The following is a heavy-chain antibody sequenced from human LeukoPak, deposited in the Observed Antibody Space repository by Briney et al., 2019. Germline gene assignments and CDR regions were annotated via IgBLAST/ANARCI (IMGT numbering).Heavy chain of an antibody. D-gene: IGHD3-10*01. CDR3: AREGTMVRGPTGFDY. V-gene: IGHV1-3*01. Sequence: ASVKVSCKASGYTFTSYAMHWVRQAPGQRLEWMGWINAGNGNTKYSQKFQGGVTITRDTSASTAYMELSSLRSEDTAVYYCAREGTMVRGPTGFDYWGQGTLVTVSS. J-gene: IGHJ4*02. CDR2: INAGNGNT. CDR1: GYTFTSYA.